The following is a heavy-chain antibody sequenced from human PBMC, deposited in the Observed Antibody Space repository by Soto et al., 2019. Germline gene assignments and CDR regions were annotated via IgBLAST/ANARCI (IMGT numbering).Heavy chain of an antibody. CDR2: ISYSGST. D-gene: IGHD3-22*01. Sequence: QVQLQESGPGLVKPSETLSLTCSVSGASVRSPSYYCSWIRQPPGKGLEWIGDISYSGSTNDNISLKSRVTISADASKNQLSLKVRSVTTADTAVYYCARVENDSSGYSKKWFDYWCQGTLVTVSS. J-gene: IGHJ4*02. CDR1: GASVRSPSYY. CDR3: ARVENDSSGYSKKWFDY. V-gene: IGHV4-61*01.